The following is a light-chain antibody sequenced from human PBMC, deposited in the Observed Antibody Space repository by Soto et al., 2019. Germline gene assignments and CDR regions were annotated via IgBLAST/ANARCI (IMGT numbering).Light chain of an antibody. J-gene: IGKJ4*01. V-gene: IGKV1-5*03. CDR1: QSISSW. Sequence: DIQMTQAPSTLSASVGDRVTITCRASQSISSWLAWYQQKPGKAPKLLIYKASNLESGVPSRFSGSGSGTEFALTISSLQADDFATYYCQRYDTYPLTFGGVTKVEIK. CDR3: QRYDTYPLT. CDR2: KAS.